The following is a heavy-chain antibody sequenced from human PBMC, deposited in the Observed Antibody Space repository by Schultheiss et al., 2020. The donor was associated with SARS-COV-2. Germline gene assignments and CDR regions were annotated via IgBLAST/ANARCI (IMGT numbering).Heavy chain of an antibody. V-gene: IGHV4-61*08. J-gene: IGHJ3*02. D-gene: IGHD6-19*01. CDR1: GGSVSSGGYN. Sequence: SQTLSLTCTVSGGSVSSGGYNWSWIRQPPGKRLEWIGNLYYSGSTNYNPSLKSRVTISVDTSKSQFSLKLSSVTAADTAVYYCARRVAVAETRYRRAFDIWGQGTMVTVSS. CDR3: ARRVAVAETRYRRAFDI. CDR2: LYYSGST.